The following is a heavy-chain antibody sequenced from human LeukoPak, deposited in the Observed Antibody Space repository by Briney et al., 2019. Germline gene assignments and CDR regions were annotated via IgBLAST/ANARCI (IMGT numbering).Heavy chain of an antibody. CDR2: IYTRGST. CDR1: GGSISSGTYY. D-gene: IGHD2-2*01. J-gene: IGHJ5*02. V-gene: IGHV4-61*02. Sequence: PSQTLSLTCTVSGGSISSGTYYWSWIRQPAGKGLEWIGRIYTRGSTDYNPSLKSRVTISVHTSKNQFSLKLTSVTAADTAVYYCARGNLEVVPAHWFDPWGQGTLVTVSS. CDR3: ARGNLEVVPAHWFDP.